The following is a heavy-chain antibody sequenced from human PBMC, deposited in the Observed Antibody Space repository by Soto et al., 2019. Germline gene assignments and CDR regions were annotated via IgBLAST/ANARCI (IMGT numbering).Heavy chain of an antibody. CDR3: AREYSGYDYDHYYYYMDV. V-gene: IGHV1-18*01. CDR2: ISAYNGNT. Sequence: QVQLVQSGAEVKKPGASVKVSCKASGYTFTSYGIIWVRQAPGQGLEWMGWISAYNGNTNYAQKLQGRVTMTTDTSTSTAYMELRSLRSDDTAVYYCAREYSGYDYDHYYYYMDVWGKGTTVTVSS. J-gene: IGHJ6*03. CDR1: GYTFTSYG. D-gene: IGHD5-12*01.